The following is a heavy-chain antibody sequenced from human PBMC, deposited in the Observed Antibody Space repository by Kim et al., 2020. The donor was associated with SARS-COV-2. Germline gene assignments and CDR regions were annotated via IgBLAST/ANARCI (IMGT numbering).Heavy chain of an antibody. Sequence: GGSLRLSCAASGFTFKTYAMSWVRQAPGKGLEWVSTISGSGGSIYYADSVKGRFTISRDNSKNTVQLEMKSLRAEDTAFYHCAKGQNVGMTATGFEIWG. CDR1: GFTFKTYA. CDR2: ISGSGGSI. V-gene: IGHV3-23*01. J-gene: IGHJ3*02. CDR3: AKGQNVGMTATGFEI. D-gene: IGHD1-26*01.